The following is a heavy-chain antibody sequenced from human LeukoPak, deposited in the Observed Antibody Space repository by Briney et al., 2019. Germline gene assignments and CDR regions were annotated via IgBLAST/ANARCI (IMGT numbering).Heavy chain of an antibody. Sequence: ASVKVSCKASGGTFTSYAISWVRQAPGQGLEWMGRIIPICGIANYAQKFQGRVTITADKSTSTAYMELSSLRSEDTAVYYCASASGGGRSCYYHPTDDWGQGTLVTVSS. CDR3: ASASGGGRSCYYHPTDD. CDR1: GGTFTSYA. V-gene: IGHV1-69*04. CDR2: IIPICGIA. D-gene: IGHD3-10*01. J-gene: IGHJ4*02.